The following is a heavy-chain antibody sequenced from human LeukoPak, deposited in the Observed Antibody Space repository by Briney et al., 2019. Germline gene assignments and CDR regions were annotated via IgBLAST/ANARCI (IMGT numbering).Heavy chain of an antibody. CDR3: ARASGSYDY. CDR1: GFTFSTYG. CDR2: VWNDGSLT. J-gene: IGHJ4*02. D-gene: IGHD1-26*01. Sequence: GRSLRLSCAASGFTFSTYGLHWVRQAPGKGLEWVAVVWNDGSLTYYADSVKGRFTISRDNSKNTLYLQMNNLRAEDTAVYYCARASGSYDYWGQGTLVTVSS. V-gene: IGHV3-33*01.